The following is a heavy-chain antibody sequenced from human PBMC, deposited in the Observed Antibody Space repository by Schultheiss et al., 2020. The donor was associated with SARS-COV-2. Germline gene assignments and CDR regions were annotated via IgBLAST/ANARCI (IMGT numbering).Heavy chain of an antibody. CDR2: IVVGSGNT. Sequence: VKVSCKASGFTFTSSAVQWVRQARGQRLEWIGWIVVGSGNTNYAQKFQGRVTITADESTSTAYMELSSLRSEDTAVYYCARDRYDFWSGYVSYWYFDLWGRGTLVTVSS. CDR1: GFTFTSSA. D-gene: IGHD3-3*01. CDR3: ARDRYDFWSGYVSYWYFDL. J-gene: IGHJ2*01. V-gene: IGHV1-58*01.